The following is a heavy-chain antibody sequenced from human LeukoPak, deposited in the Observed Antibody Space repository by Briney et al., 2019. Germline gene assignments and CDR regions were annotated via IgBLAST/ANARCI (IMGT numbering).Heavy chain of an antibody. CDR3: AGDKERRGIGRPNWFDP. D-gene: IGHD2-15*01. CDR1: GYSISSGYY. J-gene: IGHJ5*02. Sequence: PSETLSLTCAVSGYSISSGYYWGWIRQPPGKGLQWIGSIFQRGYSYYNPSLKSRVTISVNTSRNQFSLKLSSVTAADTAVYYCAGDKERRGIGRPNWFDPRGQGTLVTVSS. V-gene: IGHV4-38-2*01. CDR2: IFQRGYS.